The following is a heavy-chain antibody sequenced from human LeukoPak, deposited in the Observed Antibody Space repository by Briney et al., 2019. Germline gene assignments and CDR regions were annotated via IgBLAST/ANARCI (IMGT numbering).Heavy chain of an antibody. Sequence: SETLSLTCTVSGGSISSGGHSWSWIRQPPGMGLEWIGYIYHSGSGSTYYNPSLKSRVTISIDKSKNHFSLKLNSVTAPHTAVYSCARINDFWRGPTLDVWGQGTTVTVYS. J-gene: IGHJ6*02. D-gene: IGHD3-3*01. CDR2: IYHSGSGST. CDR1: GGSISSGGHS. CDR3: ARINDFWRGPTLDV. V-gene: IGHV4-30-2*01.